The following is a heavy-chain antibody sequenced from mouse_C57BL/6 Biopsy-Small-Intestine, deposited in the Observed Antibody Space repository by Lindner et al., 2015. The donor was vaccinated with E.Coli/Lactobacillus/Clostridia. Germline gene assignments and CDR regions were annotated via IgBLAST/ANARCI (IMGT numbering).Heavy chain of an antibody. Sequence: VQLQESGAELARPGASVKLSCKASGYTFTSYGINWVRQRLDRALSGLERFILEVVILTTMRKFKGKATLTADKSSSTAYMQLSSLTSEDSAVYFCARFGDYLLYTMDYWGQGTSVTVSS. CDR3: ARFGDYLLYTMDY. J-gene: IGHJ4*01. D-gene: IGHD2-13*01. CDR1: GYTFTSYG. CDR2: FILEVVIL. V-gene: IGHV1-81*01.